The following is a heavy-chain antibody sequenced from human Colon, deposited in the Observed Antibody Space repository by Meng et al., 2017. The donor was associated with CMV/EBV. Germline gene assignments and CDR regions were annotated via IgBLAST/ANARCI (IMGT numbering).Heavy chain of an antibody. D-gene: IGHD3-10*01. V-gene: IGHV1-2*06. J-gene: IGHJ5*02. Sequence: QVHLVQSGAEVKKPGASVKVSCKASGYSFTGYYVHWVRQAPGQGLEWMGRINPNNGGTNSAQKLQGRVTMTTDTSITTAYMDLNWLNSDDTAVYYCARGDNRGHQTLRSWGQGALVTVSS. CDR3: ARGDNRGHQTLRS. CDR1: GYSFTGYY. CDR2: INPNNGGT.